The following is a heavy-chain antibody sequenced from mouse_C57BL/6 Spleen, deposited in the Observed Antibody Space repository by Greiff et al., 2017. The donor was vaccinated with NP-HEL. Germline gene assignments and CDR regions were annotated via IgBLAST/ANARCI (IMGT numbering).Heavy chain of an antibody. CDR3: TRCQTFAPTWFAY. V-gene: IGHV1-5*01. J-gene: IGHJ3*01. D-gene: IGHD3-2*01. CDR2: IYPGNSDT. Sequence: VQLKQSGTVLARPGASVKMSCKTSGYTFTSYWMHWVKQRPGQGLEWIGAIYPGNSDTSYNQKFKGKAKLTAVTSASTAYMELSSLTNEDSAVYYCTRCQTFAPTWFAYWGQGTLVTVSA. CDR1: GYTFTSYW.